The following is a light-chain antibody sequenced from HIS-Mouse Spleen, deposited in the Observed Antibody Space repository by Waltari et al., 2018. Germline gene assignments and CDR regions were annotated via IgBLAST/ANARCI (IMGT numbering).Light chain of an antibody. CDR2: EDS. V-gene: IGLV3-10*01. CDR1: AFPTKY. J-gene: IGLJ2*01. Sequence: SYELPQPPSVSVSPGQTPRITCPGDAFPTKYAYWYQQKSGQAPVLVIYEDSKRPSGIPERFSGSSSGTMATLTISGAQVEDEADYYCYSTDSSGNHRVFGGGTKLTVL. CDR3: YSTDSSGNHRV.